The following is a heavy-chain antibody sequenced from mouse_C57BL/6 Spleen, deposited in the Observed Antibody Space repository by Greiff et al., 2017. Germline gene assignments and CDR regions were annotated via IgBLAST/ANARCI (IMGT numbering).Heavy chain of an antibody. J-gene: IGHJ1*03. V-gene: IGHV1-53*01. CDR2: INPSNGGT. D-gene: IGHD1-1*01. Sequence: QVQLQQPGTELVKPGASVKLSCKASGYTFTSYWMHWVKQRPGQGLEWIGNINPSNGGTNYNEKFKSKATLTVDKSSSTAYMQLSSLTSEDSAVYDCARSGTTVVATDFDVWGTGTTVTVSS. CDR1: GYTFTSYW. CDR3: ARSGTTVVATDFDV.